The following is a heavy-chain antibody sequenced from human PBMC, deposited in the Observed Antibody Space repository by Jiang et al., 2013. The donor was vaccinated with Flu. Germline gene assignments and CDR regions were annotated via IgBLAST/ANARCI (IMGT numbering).Heavy chain of an antibody. CDR2: IYHSGST. D-gene: IGHD3-9*01. CDR3: AREYYDILTGYYFDY. CDR1: GYSISSGYY. Sequence: PGLVKPSETLSLTCAVSGYSISSGYYWGWIRQPPGKGLEWIGSIYHSGSTYYNPSLKSRVTISVDTSKNQFSLKLSSVTAADTAVYYCAREYYDILTGYYFDYWGQGTLVTVSS. V-gene: IGHV4-38-2*01. J-gene: IGHJ4*02.